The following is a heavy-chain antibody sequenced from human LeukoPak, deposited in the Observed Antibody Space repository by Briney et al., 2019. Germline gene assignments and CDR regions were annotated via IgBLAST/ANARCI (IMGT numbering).Heavy chain of an antibody. CDR2: INHSGST. CDR3: AAERSGVSY. V-gene: IGHV4-34*01. Sequence: PSETLSLTCAVYGGSFSGYYWSWIRQPPGKGLEWIGEINHSGSTNYNPSLKSRVTISVDTSKNQSSLKLSSVTAADTAVYYCAAERSGVSYWGQGTLVTVSS. CDR1: GGSFSGYY. J-gene: IGHJ4*02. D-gene: IGHD2-8*01.